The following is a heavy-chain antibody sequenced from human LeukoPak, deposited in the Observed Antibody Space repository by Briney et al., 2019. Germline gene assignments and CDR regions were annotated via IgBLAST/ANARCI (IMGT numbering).Heavy chain of an antibody. CDR2: IYSGGRT. D-gene: IGHD3-16*01. CDR1: GFIFSSYW. V-gene: IGHV3-53*01. J-gene: IGHJ4*02. Sequence: GGSLRLSCAASGFIFSSYWMHWVRQAPGKGLEWVSVIYSGGRTSYADSVKGRFTVSRDNSKNTLYLQMNSLRAEDTAVYYCAKRARPFGGGFDYWGQGTLVSVSS. CDR3: AKRARPFGGGFDY.